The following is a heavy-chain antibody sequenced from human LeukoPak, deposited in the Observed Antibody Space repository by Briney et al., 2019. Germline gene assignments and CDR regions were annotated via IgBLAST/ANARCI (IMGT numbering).Heavy chain of an antibody. V-gene: IGHV1-24*01. CDR1: GYSLTELY. J-gene: IGHJ4*02. Sequence: ASVKVSCKVSGYSLTELYMHWVRQAPGKGLEWMGGFDPEDGETIYAQKFQGRVTMTEDTSTDTAYMELSSLRSEDTAVYYCALRGGSGWNTMFDYWGREPWSPSPQ. CDR2: FDPEDGET. CDR3: ALRGGSGWNTMFDY. D-gene: IGHD6-19*01.